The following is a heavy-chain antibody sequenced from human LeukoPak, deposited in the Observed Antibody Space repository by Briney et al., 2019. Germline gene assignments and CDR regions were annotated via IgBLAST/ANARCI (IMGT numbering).Heavy chain of an antibody. CDR2: IYSGGST. J-gene: IGHJ4*02. V-gene: IGHV3-53*01. Sequence: GGSLRLSCADSGFTFNSNYMSWVRQAPGKGLEWVSGIYSGGSTYYSDSVKGRFTISRDDSKNTLYLQMNSLRAEDTAVYYCARGPRGSYSVDYWGQGTLVTVSS. D-gene: IGHD1-26*01. CDR1: GFTFNSNY. CDR3: ARGPRGSYSVDY.